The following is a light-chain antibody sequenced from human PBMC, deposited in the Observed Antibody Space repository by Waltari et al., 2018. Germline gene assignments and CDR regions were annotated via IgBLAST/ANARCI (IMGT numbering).Light chain of an antibody. J-gene: IGLJ2*01. CDR3: YSTDSTGNHVV. V-gene: IGLV3-10*01. CDR1: ALPKKY. Sequence: SYELTQPPSVSVSPGQTARITCSGDALPKKYAFWYQQKSGQAPVLIIYDDYKRPSGIHCGFSGSSSGTMATLTISGAQVEDEADYYCYSTDSTGNHVVFGGGTKLTVL. CDR2: DDY.